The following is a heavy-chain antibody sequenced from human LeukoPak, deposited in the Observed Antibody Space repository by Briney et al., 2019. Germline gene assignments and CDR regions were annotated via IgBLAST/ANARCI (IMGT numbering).Heavy chain of an antibody. CDR1: GYTFTNYY. CDR2: ISPYNGNT. CDR3: ARASTHRYNWKSGQLNDAFDI. Sequence: ASVKVSCKASGYTFTNYYMHWVRQAPGQGLEWMGRISPYNGNTKYAQKLQGRVTMTTDTSTSTAYKELRSLRSDDTAVYYCARASTHRYNWKSGQLNDAFDIWGQGTMVTVSS. D-gene: IGHD1-20*01. J-gene: IGHJ3*02. V-gene: IGHV1-18*01.